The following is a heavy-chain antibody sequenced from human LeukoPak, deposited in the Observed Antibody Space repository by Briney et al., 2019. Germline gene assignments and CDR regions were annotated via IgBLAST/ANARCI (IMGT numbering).Heavy chain of an antibody. J-gene: IGHJ6*02. CDR3: ARAIKNGMDV. V-gene: IGHV4-59*08. CDR2: VFHTGDT. CDR1: GGSIRSYY. Sequence: PSETLSLTCTVSGGSIRSYYWSWIRQPPGKGLEWIGYVFHTGDTNYNPSLKSRGTISADTSKNQFSLKISSVTAADTAVYYCARAIKNGMDVWGQGTTVTVSS.